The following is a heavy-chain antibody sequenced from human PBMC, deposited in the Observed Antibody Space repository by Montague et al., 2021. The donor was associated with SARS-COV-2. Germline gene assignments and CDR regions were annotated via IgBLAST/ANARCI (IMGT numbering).Heavy chain of an antibody. Sequence: PALVKPTQTLTLTCTFSGFSLSTSGMCVSWIRQPPGKALEWLARIDWDDDKYYSTSLKTRLTISKDTSKNQVVPTMTNMDPVDTATYYCARMRIAAAGSPFDIWGQGTMVTVSS. D-gene: IGHD6-13*01. V-gene: IGHV2-70*11. J-gene: IGHJ3*02. CDR2: IDWDDDK. CDR1: GFSLSTSGMC. CDR3: ARMRIAAAGSPFDI.